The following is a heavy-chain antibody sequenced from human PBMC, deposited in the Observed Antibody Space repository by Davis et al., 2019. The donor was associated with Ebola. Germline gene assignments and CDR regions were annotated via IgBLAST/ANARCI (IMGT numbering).Heavy chain of an antibody. CDR3: ARGVGSGPMFDP. CDR1: GGSISSYY. V-gene: IGHV4-59*12. Sequence: GSLRLSCTVSGGSISSYYWSWIRQPPGKGLEWIGYIYYSGSTNYNPSLKSRVTISVDTSKNQFSLKLSSVTAADTAVYYCARGVGSGPMFDPWGQGTLVTVSS. J-gene: IGHJ5*02. D-gene: IGHD2-15*01. CDR2: IYYSGST.